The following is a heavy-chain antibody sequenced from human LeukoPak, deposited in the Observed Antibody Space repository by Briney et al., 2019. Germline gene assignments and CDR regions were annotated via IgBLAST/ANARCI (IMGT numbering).Heavy chain of an antibody. CDR1: GFTFSDFW. V-gene: IGHV3-9*01. Sequence: GGSLRLSCAASGFTFSDFWMHWFRQAPGKGLEWVSGISWNSGSIGYADSVKGRFTISRDNAKNSLYLQMNSLRAEDTALYYCAKAYGSGSYLPNFDYWGQGTLVTVSS. CDR2: ISWNSGSI. CDR3: AKAYGSGSYLPNFDY. J-gene: IGHJ4*02. D-gene: IGHD3-10*01.